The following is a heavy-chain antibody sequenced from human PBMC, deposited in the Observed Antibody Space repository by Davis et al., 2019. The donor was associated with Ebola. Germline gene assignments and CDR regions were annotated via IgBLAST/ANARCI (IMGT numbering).Heavy chain of an antibody. J-gene: IGHJ4*02. CDR2: IIPIFGTA. CDR1: GGTFSSYA. CDR3: ARDLSGVVVPAAIPDY. D-gene: IGHD2-2*02. Sequence: SVKVSCKASGGTFSSYAISWVRQAPGQGLEWMGGIIPIFGTANYAQKFQGRVTITADESTSTAYMELRSLRSDDTAVYYCARDLSGVVVPAAIPDYWGQGTLVTVSS. V-gene: IGHV1-69*13.